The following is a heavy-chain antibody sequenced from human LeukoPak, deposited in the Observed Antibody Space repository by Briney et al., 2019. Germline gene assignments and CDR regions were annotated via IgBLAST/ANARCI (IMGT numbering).Heavy chain of an antibody. Sequence: ASVKVSCKASGYTFTSYDINWVRQATGQGLEWMGWMNANSGNTGYAQKFQGRVTMTRNTSISTAYMELSSLRSEDTAVYYCVSYWYYYDSSGYPRDYWGQGTLVTVSS. J-gene: IGHJ4*02. CDR2: MNANSGNT. CDR1: GYTFTSYD. D-gene: IGHD3-22*01. CDR3: VSYWYYYDSSGYPRDY. V-gene: IGHV1-8*01.